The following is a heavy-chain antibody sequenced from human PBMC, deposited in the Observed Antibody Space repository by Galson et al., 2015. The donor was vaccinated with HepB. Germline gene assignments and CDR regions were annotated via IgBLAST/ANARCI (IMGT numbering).Heavy chain of an antibody. CDR1: GYSFTSYW. J-gene: IGHJ6*02. CDR2: IYPGDSDT. D-gene: IGHD6-6*01. Sequence: SGAEVKKPGESLKISCKGSGYSFTSYWIGWVRQMPGKGLEWMGIIYPGDSDTRYSPSFQGQVTISADKSISTAYLQWSSLKASDTAMYYCARLYSSSSKPSKGYYYYGIDVWGQGTTVTVSS. V-gene: IGHV5-51*03. CDR3: ARLYSSSSKPSKGYYYYGIDV.